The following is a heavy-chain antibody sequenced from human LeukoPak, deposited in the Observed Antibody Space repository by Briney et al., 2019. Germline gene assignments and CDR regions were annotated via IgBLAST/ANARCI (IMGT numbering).Heavy chain of an antibody. J-gene: IGHJ4*02. CDR2: ISYDGSNK. V-gene: IGHV3-30-3*01. CDR3: AGGSGGDC. D-gene: IGHD2-15*01. CDR1: GFTFSSYT. Sequence: GGSLRLSCAASGFTFSSYTIHWVRQAPGKGLEWVTIISYDGSNKYYADSVKGRFTISRDNSKNTLYLQMNSLRAEDTAVYYCAGGSGGDCWGQGTLVTVSS.